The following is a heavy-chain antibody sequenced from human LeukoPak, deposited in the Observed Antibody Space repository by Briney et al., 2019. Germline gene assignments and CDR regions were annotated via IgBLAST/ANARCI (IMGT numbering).Heavy chain of an antibody. D-gene: IGHD1-26*01. CDR3: ARGIVGATKTDNWFDP. CDR2: IYYSGST. J-gene: IGHJ5*02. CDR1: GGSISSGDYY. Sequence: SETLSLTCTVSGGSISSGDYYWSWIRQPPGKGLEWIGYIYYSGSTYCNPSLKSRVTISVDTSKNQFSPKLSSVTAADTAVYYCARGIVGATKTDNWFDPWGQGTLVTVSS. V-gene: IGHV4-30-4*08.